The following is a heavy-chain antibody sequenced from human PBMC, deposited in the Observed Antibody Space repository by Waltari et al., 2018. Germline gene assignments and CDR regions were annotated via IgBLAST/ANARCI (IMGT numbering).Heavy chain of an antibody. V-gene: IGHV6-1*01. CDR2: TYYRSKWYN. D-gene: IGHD6-25*01. J-gene: IGHJ4*02. Sequence: QVQLQQSGPGLVKPSQTLSLTCGISGDSVSGNNVAWNWIRQSPSRGPEWLGRTYYRSKWYNDYAVSMKSRITIKPDASKNQFSLQVNSVTPEDTAVYYCVRGFLRSGFDSWGQGTLVTVSS. CDR3: VRGFLRSGFDS. CDR1: GDSVSGNNVA.